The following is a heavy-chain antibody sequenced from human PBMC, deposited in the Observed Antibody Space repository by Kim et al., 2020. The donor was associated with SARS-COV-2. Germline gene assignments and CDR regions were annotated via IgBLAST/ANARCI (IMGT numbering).Heavy chain of an antibody. CDR3: TTDKASVAGTH. CDR2: TT. D-gene: IGHD6-19*01. V-gene: IGHV3-15*01. Sequence: TTAYDEPMKGSLTISRDDSKNTLYLQMHSLKTEDTAVYYCTTDKASVAGTHWGQGTLVTVSS. J-gene: IGHJ4*02.